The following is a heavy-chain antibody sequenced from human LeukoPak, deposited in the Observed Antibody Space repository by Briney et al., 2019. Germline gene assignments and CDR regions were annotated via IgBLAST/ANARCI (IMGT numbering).Heavy chain of an antibody. CDR1: GGSFSGYY. Sequence: SETLSLTCAVYGGSFSGYYWSWIRQPPGKGLEWIGEINHSGSTNYNPSLKSRVTISVDTSKNQFSLKLSSVTAADTAVYYCARSQVWGSWLDPWGQGTLVTVSS. V-gene: IGHV4-34*01. CDR2: INHSGST. CDR3: ARSQVWGSWLDP. J-gene: IGHJ5*02. D-gene: IGHD7-27*01.